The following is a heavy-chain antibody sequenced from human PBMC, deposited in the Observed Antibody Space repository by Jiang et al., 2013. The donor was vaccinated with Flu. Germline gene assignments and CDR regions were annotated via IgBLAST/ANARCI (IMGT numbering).Heavy chain of an antibody. CDR2: MSPNSGIT. J-gene: IGHJ4*02. CDR3: VRGPTGTTDY. Sequence: GAEVKKPGASVKVSCKASGYTFTTYDINWVRQAAGQGLEWMGWMSPNSGITRYTQKFQGRVTMTRDTSINTAYMELSRLASEDAAVYYCVRGPTGTTDYWGQGTLVTV. CDR1: GYTFTTYD. V-gene: IGHV1-8*01. D-gene: IGHD1-7*01.